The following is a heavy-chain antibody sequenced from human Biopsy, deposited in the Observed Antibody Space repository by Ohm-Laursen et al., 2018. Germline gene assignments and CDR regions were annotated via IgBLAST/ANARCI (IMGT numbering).Heavy chain of an antibody. V-gene: IGHV4-59*01. CDR1: GDSIARYY. Sequence: GTLSLTCTVSGDSIARYYWTWIRQSPGKGLEWIAYIYYSGRPNYNPSLKGRVVISVDRSRNQFFLKLTSATAADTAIYYCARGRRTSGWPYFDNWGQGALVTVSS. D-gene: IGHD6-19*01. J-gene: IGHJ4*02. CDR2: IYYSGRP. CDR3: ARGRRTSGWPYFDN.